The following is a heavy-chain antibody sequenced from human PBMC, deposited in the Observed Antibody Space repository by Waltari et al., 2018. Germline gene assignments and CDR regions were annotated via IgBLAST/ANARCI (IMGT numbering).Heavy chain of an antibody. D-gene: IGHD6-19*01. V-gene: IGHV3-53*01. Sequence: EVQVVESGGGLLQPGGSLRLSCAASGFPVSRNSMTWVRQAPGKGLEWVSVIYVAGSTYYGDSVKGRFTISRDDSKNTVYLQMSGLRAEDTAVYYCARTIAVASTWYFDVWGRGTLVTVSS. CDR2: IYVAGST. CDR3: ARTIAVASTWYFDV. CDR1: GFPVSRNS. J-gene: IGHJ2*01.